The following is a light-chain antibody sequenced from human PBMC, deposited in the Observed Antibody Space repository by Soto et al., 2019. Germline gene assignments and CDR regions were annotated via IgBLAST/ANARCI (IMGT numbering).Light chain of an antibody. CDR2: GAS. V-gene: IGKV3-20*01. CDR3: QQYGSSPRT. J-gene: IGKJ1*01. Sequence: IVLTQSPATLSLSPLERATLSFMASQSVSGCLAWYQQKPGQAPRLLISGASSRAADIPDRFSGSGSGTDFTLTITTLEPEDFAVYYCQQYGSSPRTFGLGTKVDI. CDR1: QSVSGC.